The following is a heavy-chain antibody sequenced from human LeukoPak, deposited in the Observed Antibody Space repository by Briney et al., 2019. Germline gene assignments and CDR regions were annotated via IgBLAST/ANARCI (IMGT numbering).Heavy chain of an antibody. CDR2: ISSSGSTI. Sequence: GGSLRLSCAASGFTFSSYEMNWVRQAPGKGLEWVSYISSSGSTIYYADSVKGRFTISRDNAKNSLSLQMNSLRAEDTAVYFCARDGGSSDYDLFDYWGQGTLVTVSP. CDR3: ARDGGSSDYDLFDY. D-gene: IGHD5-12*01. V-gene: IGHV3-48*03. J-gene: IGHJ4*02. CDR1: GFTFSSYE.